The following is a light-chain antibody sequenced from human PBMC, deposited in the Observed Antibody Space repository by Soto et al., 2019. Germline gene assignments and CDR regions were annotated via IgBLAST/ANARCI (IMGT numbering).Light chain of an antibody. CDR2: DAS. J-gene: IGKJ1*01. Sequence: DLQMTQSPSSLSASVGDRVTITCRASQGISNFLAWYQQKPGKVPKLLIYDASTLQSGVPSRFSGSGSGTDFTLTISSLQPEDVATYYCQKYNSAPRAFGQGTKVEIK. CDR1: QGISNF. CDR3: QKYNSAPRA. V-gene: IGKV1-27*01.